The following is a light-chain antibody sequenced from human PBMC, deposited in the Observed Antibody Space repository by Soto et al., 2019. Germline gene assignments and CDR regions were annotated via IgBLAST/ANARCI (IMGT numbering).Light chain of an antibody. J-gene: IGKJ1*01. CDR2: GAS. CDR1: KSFSSSF. V-gene: IGKV3-20*01. Sequence: DIVLTQSPGTLSLSPGERATLSCRASKSFSSSFLAWYQQKPGQAPRLLIYGASSRATGIPDRFSGSGSGTDFTLTISRLEPEDFAVYYCQQYGSSPRTFGQGTKVDIK. CDR3: QQYGSSPRT.